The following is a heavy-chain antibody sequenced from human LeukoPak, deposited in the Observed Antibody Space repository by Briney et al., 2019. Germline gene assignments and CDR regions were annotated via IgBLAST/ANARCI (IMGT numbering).Heavy chain of an antibody. CDR3: ARDMYSTSSARGAY. V-gene: IGHV3-74*01. CDR1: GFTFSDYW. CDR2: INGDGSST. J-gene: IGHJ4*02. Sequence: GGSLRLSCAASGFTFSDYWTHWVRQAPEEGLVWVSRINGDGSSTTYAESVKGRFTISRDNAKNTLYLQMNSLRAEDAAVYYCARDMYSTSSARGAYWGQGTLVTVSS. D-gene: IGHD6-6*01.